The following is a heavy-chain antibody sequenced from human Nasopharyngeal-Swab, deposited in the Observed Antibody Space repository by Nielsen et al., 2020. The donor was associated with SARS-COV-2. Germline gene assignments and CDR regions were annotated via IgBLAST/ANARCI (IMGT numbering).Heavy chain of an antibody. CDR3: ARQTSFGDWFDP. J-gene: IGHJ5*02. CDR2: ISGSGGST. D-gene: IGHD2/OR15-2a*01. Sequence: VRQPPGKGLEWVSAISGSGGSTYYADSVKGRFTISRDNSKNTLYLQMNSLRAEDTAVYYCARQTSFGDWFDPWGQGTLVTVSS. V-gene: IGHV3-23*01.